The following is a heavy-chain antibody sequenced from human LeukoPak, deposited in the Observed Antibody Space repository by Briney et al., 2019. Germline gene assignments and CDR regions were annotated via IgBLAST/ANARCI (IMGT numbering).Heavy chain of an antibody. V-gene: IGHV3-23*01. CDR1: GFTVSSNY. Sequence: GGSLRLSCAASGFTVSSNYMSWVRQAPGKGLEWVSAISGSGGSTYYADSVKGRFTISRDNSKNTLYLQMNGLRAEDTAVYYCARSSYGGNSPVGYWGQGTLVTVSS. J-gene: IGHJ4*02. CDR2: ISGSGGST. CDR3: ARSSYGGNSPVGY. D-gene: IGHD4-23*01.